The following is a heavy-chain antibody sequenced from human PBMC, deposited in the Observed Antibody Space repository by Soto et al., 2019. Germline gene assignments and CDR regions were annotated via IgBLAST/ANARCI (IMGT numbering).Heavy chain of an antibody. V-gene: IGHV3-21*01. Sequence: GSLRLSCATSGFTFSTYSMNWVRQAPGKGLEWVSSISTSRTFIYYADSVQGRFTISRDNAKSSLYLQMNSLRAEDTAVYYCARGVADYYDSSGYCDYWGQGTLVTVSS. CDR1: GFTFSTYS. J-gene: IGHJ4*02. D-gene: IGHD3-22*01. CDR3: ARGVADYYDSSGYCDY. CDR2: ISTSRTFI.